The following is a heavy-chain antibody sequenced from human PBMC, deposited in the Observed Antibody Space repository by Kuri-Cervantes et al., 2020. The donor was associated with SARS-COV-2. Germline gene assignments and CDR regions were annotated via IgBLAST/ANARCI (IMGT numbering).Heavy chain of an antibody. CDR3: ATLPYNFWTGYRMEGYYYFGFDV. CDR1: GESFRDYF. V-gene: IGHV4-34*01. CDR2: INHSGSA. J-gene: IGHJ6*02. Sequence: SETLSLTCAVYGESFRDYFWTWIRQPPGKGLEWIGEINHSGSADYDPSLKSRVTMSVDRSRNQFSLSLNSVTAADTAVYYCATLPYNFWTGYRMEGYYYFGFDVWGQGTTVTVSS. D-gene: IGHD3/OR15-3a*01.